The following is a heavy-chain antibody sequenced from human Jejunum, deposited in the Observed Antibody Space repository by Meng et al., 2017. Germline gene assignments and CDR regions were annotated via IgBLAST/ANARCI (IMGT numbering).Heavy chain of an antibody. J-gene: IGHJ4*02. V-gene: IGHV3-74*01. CDR3: ARASQTGDLPGI. CDR1: GFTFSNSW. CDR2: MSSDGSST. Sequence: GHLVESGGALVQPGGSLRLSCEGSGFTFSNSWMHWVRQAPGKGLVWVSRMSSDGSSTDYADSVKGRFTISRDNAKNTLYLQMNNLRAEDTAVYYCARASQTGDLPGIWGQGTLVTVSS. D-gene: IGHD7-27*01.